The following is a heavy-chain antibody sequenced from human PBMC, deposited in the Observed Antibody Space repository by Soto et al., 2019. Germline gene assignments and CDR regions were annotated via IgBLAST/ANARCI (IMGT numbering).Heavy chain of an antibody. CDR2: ISVSGGST. Sequence: GGALRLSCAASGFTFSSYAMIWVGQAPGKGLEWVSAISVSGGSTYYADSVKGRFTISRDNSKNTLYLQMNSLRAEDTAVYYCAKSVTMIVVAQYYFDYWGQGTLVTVSS. CDR3: AKSVTMIVVAQYYFDY. J-gene: IGHJ4*02. D-gene: IGHD3-22*01. V-gene: IGHV3-23*01. CDR1: GFTFSSYA.